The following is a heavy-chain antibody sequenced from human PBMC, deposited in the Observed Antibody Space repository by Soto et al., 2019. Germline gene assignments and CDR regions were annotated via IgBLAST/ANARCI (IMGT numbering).Heavy chain of an antibody. D-gene: IGHD2-21*01. CDR1: GYTFTSYD. Sequence: ASVKVSCKASGYTFTSYDINWVRQATGQGLEWMGWMNPNSGNTGYAQKCQGRVTMTRNTSISTAYMELSSLRSEDAAVYYCARGHRRVSYSFDPWGQGTLVTVSS. CDR3: ARGHRRVSYSFDP. V-gene: IGHV1-8*01. CDR2: MNPNSGNT. J-gene: IGHJ5*02.